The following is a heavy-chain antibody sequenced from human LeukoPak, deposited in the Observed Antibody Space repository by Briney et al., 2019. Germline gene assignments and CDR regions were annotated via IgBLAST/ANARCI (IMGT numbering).Heavy chain of an antibody. Sequence: PGGSLRLSCTTSGFAFSNYAMNWVRQAPGKGPEWVSGISGFNTYYADSVKGRFTIFRDNSKNVLYLQMDRLRAEDTAVYSCAKDLCTSPRCLLYFDSWGQGTLVTVSS. CDR3: AKDLCTSPRCLLYFDS. J-gene: IGHJ4*02. D-gene: IGHD2-8*01. CDR1: GFAFSNYA. V-gene: IGHV3-23*01. CDR2: ISGFNT.